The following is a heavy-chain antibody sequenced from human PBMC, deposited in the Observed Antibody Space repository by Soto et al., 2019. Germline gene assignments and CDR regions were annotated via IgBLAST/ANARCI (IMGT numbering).Heavy chain of an antibody. CDR2: ISYDGSNK. D-gene: IGHD6-19*01. CDR1: GFTFSSYG. J-gene: IGHJ6*02. V-gene: IGHV3-30*18. Sequence: GGSLRLSCAASGFTFSSYGMHWVRQAPGKGLEWVAVISYDGSNKYYADSVKGRFTISRDNSKNTLYLQMNSLRAEDTAVYYCAKDFIAVAAPPDADYYYYYGMDVWGQGTTVTVSS. CDR3: AKDFIAVAAPPDADYYYYYGMDV.